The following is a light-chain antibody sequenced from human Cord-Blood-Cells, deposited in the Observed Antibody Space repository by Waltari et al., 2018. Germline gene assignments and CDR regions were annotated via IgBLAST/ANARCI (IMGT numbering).Light chain of an antibody. Sequence: QSALTQPASVSGSPGQSITISCTGTSSDVATYNLVSWYQQPPGKAPKLMIYEGSKRPSGVSNRFSSSKSGNTASLTISGLQAEDEADYYCCSYAGSSTWVFGGGTKLTVL. J-gene: IGLJ3*02. CDR1: SSDVATYNL. CDR2: EGS. V-gene: IGLV2-23*01. CDR3: CSYAGSSTWV.